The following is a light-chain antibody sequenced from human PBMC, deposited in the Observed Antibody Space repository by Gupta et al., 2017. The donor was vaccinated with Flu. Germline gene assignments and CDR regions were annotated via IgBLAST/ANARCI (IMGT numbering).Light chain of an antibody. CDR1: SSHIGAGYD. CDR3: QSYDDSLIAYV. J-gene: IGLJ1*01. Sequence: QSVLPQPPSVSGAPGQRVTISCTGGSSHIGAGYDVHWYQQLPGTAPKLVIYGNSNRPSGVPDRFSGTKSATSASLAITGLKAEDEADFYCQSYDDSLIAYVFGTGTKVTVL. V-gene: IGLV1-40*01. CDR2: GNS.